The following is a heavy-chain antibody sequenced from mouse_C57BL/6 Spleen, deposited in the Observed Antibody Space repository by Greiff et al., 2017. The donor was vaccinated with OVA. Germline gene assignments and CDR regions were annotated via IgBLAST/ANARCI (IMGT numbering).Heavy chain of an antibody. J-gene: IGHJ3*01. CDR3: TGDDSYYCGSGYGFAY. D-gene: IGHD1-1*01. CDR1: GFTFSSYA. CDR2: ISSGGDNI. Sequence: EVMLVESGEGLVKPGGSLKLSCAASGFTFSSYAMSWVRQTPEKRLEWVAYISSGGDNIYYADTVQGRFTISRDNARNTLYLQLSSLTSEDTAMYYCTGDDSYYCGSGYGFAYWGQGTLVTVSA. V-gene: IGHV5-9-1*02.